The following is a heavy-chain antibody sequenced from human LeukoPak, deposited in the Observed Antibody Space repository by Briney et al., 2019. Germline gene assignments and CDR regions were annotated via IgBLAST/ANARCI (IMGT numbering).Heavy chain of an antibody. Sequence: GGSLRLSCAASGFTFSSFEMNWVRQAPGKALEWVSYISSSGGTIYYADSVKGRFTISRDNAKNSLYLQMNSLRAEDTAVYYCAGEMATTSLDAFDYWGQGTLVTVSS. CDR2: ISSSGGTI. D-gene: IGHD5-24*01. CDR1: GFTFSSFE. CDR3: AGEMATTSLDAFDY. J-gene: IGHJ4*02. V-gene: IGHV3-48*03.